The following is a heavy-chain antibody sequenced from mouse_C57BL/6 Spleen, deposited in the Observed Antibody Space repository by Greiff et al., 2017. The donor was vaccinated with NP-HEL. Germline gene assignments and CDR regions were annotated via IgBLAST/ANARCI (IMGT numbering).Heavy chain of an antibody. CDR3: ARHGRYYYGSSYRYFDV. CDR2: FYPGSGSI. V-gene: IGHV1-62-2*01. J-gene: IGHJ1*03. Sequence: VMLVESGAELVKPGASVKLSCKASGYTFTEYTIHWVKQRSGQGLEWIGWFYPGSGSIKYNEKFKDKATLTADKSSSTVYMELSRLTSEDSAVYFCARHGRYYYGSSYRYFDVWGTGTTVTVSS. D-gene: IGHD1-1*01. CDR1: GYTFTEYT.